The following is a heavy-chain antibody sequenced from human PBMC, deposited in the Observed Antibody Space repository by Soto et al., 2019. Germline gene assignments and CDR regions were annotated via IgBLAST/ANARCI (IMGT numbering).Heavy chain of an antibody. D-gene: IGHD4-17*01. CDR1: GFTFSRHG. CDR2: ILNDASGH. J-gene: IGHJ4*02. V-gene: IGHV3-33*01. CDR3: ARDDDYPDNGFDY. Sequence: QVQLVESGGGVVQPGTSLRLSCAASGFTFSRHGMHWVRLTPGKGLEWLAVILNDASGHWYADSVKGRFTISRDNFENTLYLQMNGLRLEDTAMYYCARDDDYPDNGFDYWDQGTLVTVSS.